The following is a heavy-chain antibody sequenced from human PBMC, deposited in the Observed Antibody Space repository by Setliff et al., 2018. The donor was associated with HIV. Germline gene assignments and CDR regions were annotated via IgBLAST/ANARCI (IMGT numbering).Heavy chain of an antibody. CDR2: VNHNGNI. J-gene: IGHJ4*02. CDR1: GVPFSDYY. V-gene: IGHV4-34*01. CDR3: AITIVGVTTEMY. D-gene: IGHD2-21*02. Sequence: SETLSLTCGLNGVPFSDYYWNWIRQSPGKGPEWIVEVNHNGNINYNPSLQSRVTVSVDTSKPQFSLKMNSVTAADTAVYYCAITIVGVTTEMYWGQGTLVTVSS.